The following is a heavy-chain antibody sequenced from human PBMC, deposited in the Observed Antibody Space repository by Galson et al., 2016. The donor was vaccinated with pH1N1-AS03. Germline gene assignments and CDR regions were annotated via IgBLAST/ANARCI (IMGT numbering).Heavy chain of an antibody. CDR2: ISGYDGHT. CDR1: GYTFVNYG. V-gene: IGHV1-18*01. Sequence: SVKVSCKASGYTFVNYGISWVRRAPGQGLEWMGWISGYDGHTGYAQKFQGRVTMTTDTSTNTAYMELRGLTSDDTAVYYCARDESGYMYWGQGTLVTVSS. CDR3: ARDESGYMY. D-gene: IGHD3-3*01. J-gene: IGHJ4*02.